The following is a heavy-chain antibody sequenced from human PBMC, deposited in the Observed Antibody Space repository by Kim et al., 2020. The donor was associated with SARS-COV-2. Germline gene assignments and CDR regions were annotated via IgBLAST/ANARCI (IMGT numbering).Heavy chain of an antibody. J-gene: IGHJ3*02. Sequence: SETLSLTCTVSGGSISSSGYYWSWIRQHPGKGLEWIGYIYDSGSTYYNPSLKSRVTISVDTSKNQFSLKPRSVTAADTAVYYCAGDSLPNNPPDPFDIWGQGTMVTVSS. CDR2: IYDSGST. CDR1: GGSISSSGYY. V-gene: IGHV4-31*03. CDR3: AGDSLPNNPPDPFDI. D-gene: IGHD1-1*01.